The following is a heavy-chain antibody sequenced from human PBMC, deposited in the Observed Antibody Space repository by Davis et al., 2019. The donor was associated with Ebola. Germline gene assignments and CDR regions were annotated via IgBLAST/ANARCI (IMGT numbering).Heavy chain of an antibody. CDR1: GYTFAYYA. CDR3: ARRMDCSGDSCYCLQH. CDR2: INTKNGNL. D-gene: IGHD2-15*01. V-gene: IGHV7-4-1*02. J-gene: IGHJ1*01. Sequence: ASVKVSCKASGYTFAYYAMNWVRQAPGQGLEWMGWINTKNGNLTYAQGFTGRLVFSLDTSVSTAYLEISSLKAEDTAVYYCARRMDCSGDSCYCLQHWGQGTLVTVSS.